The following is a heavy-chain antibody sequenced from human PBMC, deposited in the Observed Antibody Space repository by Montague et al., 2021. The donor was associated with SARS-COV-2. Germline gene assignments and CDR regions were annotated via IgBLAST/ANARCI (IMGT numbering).Heavy chain of an antibody. D-gene: IGHD3-10*01. V-gene: IGHV4-31*03. CDR1: GGSISSGGYY. J-gene: IGHJ4*02. Sequence: TLSLTCTVSGGSISSGGYYWSWIRQHPGKGLEWIGYVYYSGSTYYNPSLKSRLTISVDTSRKQFSLKLTSVTAADTAVYYCAGGYGSGSYSSWGQGTLVTVSS. CDR3: AGGYGSGSYSS. CDR2: VYYSGST.